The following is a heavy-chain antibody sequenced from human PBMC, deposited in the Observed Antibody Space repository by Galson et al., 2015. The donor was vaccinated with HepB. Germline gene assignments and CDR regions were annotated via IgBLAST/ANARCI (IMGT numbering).Heavy chain of an antibody. CDR3: ARMMVTMFRGVIINRTAKDAFDF. Sequence: PALVKPTQTLRLTCSFSGFSLSTGTMSVGWIRQPPGKALEWLALIDWEDDKYYSPSLKTRLTISKDTYRNQVVLTMTNMDPLDTATYYCARMMVTMFRGVIINRTAKDAFDFWGQGTTVTVSS. J-gene: IGHJ3*01. CDR1: GFSLSTGTMS. D-gene: IGHD3-10*01. V-gene: IGHV2-70*01. CDR2: IDWEDDK.